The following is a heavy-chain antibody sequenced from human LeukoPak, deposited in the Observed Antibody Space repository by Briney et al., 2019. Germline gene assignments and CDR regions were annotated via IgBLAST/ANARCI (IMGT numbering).Heavy chain of an antibody. CDR2: ISGSGGST. CDR1: GFTFSSYA. Sequence: PGGSLRLSCAASGFTFSSYAMSWVRQAPGKGLEWVSAISGSGGSTYYADSVKGRFTISRDNSKNTLHLQMNSLRAEDTAVYYCASLGSSSGWYWENWFDPWGQGTLVTVSS. CDR3: ASLGSSSGWYWENWFDP. J-gene: IGHJ5*02. V-gene: IGHV3-23*01. D-gene: IGHD6-19*01.